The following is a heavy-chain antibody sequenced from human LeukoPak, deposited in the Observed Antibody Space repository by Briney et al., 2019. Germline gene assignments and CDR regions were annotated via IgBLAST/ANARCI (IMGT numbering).Heavy chain of an antibody. CDR1: GITFSNYA. CDR2: ITSSSDYT. V-gene: IGHV3-21*01. J-gene: IGHJ4*02. D-gene: IGHD1-1*01. CDR3: ATNEPY. Sequence: GGSLRLSCAASGITFSNYAMNWVRQVPGKGLEWVSSITSSSDYTYYADSVKGRFTISRDNAKDSLYLQMNSLRAEDTAVYYCATNEPYWGQGTLVTVSS.